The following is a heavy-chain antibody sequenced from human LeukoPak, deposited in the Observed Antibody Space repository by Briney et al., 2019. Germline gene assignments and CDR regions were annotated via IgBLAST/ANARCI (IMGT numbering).Heavy chain of an antibody. Sequence: SETLSLTCTVSGGSISSSGFYWGWIRQPPGKGLEWIGSIYYSGSTYYNPSLKSRVTISVDTSKTQISLKLSSVTAADTAVYYCARGQPSRAFDTWGQGTMVTVSS. J-gene: IGHJ3*02. CDR2: IYYSGST. V-gene: IGHV4-39*01. D-gene: IGHD6-13*01. CDR3: ARGQPSRAFDT. CDR1: GGSISSSGFY.